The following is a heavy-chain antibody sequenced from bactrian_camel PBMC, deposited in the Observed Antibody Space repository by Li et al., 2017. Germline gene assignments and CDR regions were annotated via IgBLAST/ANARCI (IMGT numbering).Heavy chain of an antibody. J-gene: IGHJ4*01. CDR1: GFTFTDYG. V-gene: IGHV3S40*01. CDR2: ISSGAHT. CDR3: ARGNDVWFYYYTH. D-gene: IGHD1*01. Sequence: VQLVESGGDVVKPGGSLRLSCAASGFTFTDYGMSWARQAPGKGLEWVSAISSGAHTYYSDSVNGRFIISRDNTKNTLYLQLNSLKTEDTAMYYCARGNDVWFYYYTHWGQGTQVTVS.